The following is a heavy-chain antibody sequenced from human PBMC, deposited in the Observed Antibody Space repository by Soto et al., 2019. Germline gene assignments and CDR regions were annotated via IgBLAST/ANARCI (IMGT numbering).Heavy chain of an antibody. CDR1: GGSFSGYY. Sequence: SETLSLTCAVYGGSFSGYYWSWIRQPPGKGLEWIGEINHSGSTNYNPSLKSRVTISVDTSKNQFSLKLSSVTAADTAVYYCARSKRITMVRGVISDNYYYYYGMDVWGQGTTVTVSS. J-gene: IGHJ6*02. CDR3: ARSKRITMVRGVISDNYYYYYGMDV. CDR2: INHSGST. D-gene: IGHD3-10*01. V-gene: IGHV4-34*01.